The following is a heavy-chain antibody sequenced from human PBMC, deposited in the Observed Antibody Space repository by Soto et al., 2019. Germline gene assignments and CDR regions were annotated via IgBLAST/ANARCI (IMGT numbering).Heavy chain of an antibody. D-gene: IGHD4-17*01. V-gene: IGHV6-1*01. CDR2: TYYRSKWYN. J-gene: IGHJ6*03. CDR1: GDSVSSNSAA. CDR3: ARGITVTTLYPGLDYYMDV. Sequence: QVQLQQSGPGLVKPSQTLSLTCAISGDSVSSNSAAWNWIRQSPSIGLEWLGRTYYRSKWYNDYAVSVKSRININPDTSKNHFSLQLNSVTPEDTAVYYCARGITVTTLYPGLDYYMDVWGKGTTVTVSS.